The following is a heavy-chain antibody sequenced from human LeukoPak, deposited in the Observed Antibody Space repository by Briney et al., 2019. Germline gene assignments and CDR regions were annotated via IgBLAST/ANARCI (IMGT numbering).Heavy chain of an antibody. V-gene: IGHV4-59*08. Sequence: SETLSLTCTVSGGSIRSYHWSWIRQPPGKGLEWMGYIYFSGRTYYNPSLKSRVTMSVDTSKNQFSLELTSVTAADTAVYYCARHSVDCSGSTCYDYWGQGTLVTVSS. J-gene: IGHJ4*02. CDR3: ARHSVDCSGSTCYDY. CDR1: GGSIRSYH. D-gene: IGHD2-15*01. CDR2: IYFSGRT.